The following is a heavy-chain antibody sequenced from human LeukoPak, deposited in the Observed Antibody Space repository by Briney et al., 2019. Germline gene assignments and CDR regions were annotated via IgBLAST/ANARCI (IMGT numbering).Heavy chain of an antibody. V-gene: IGHV3-23*01. J-gene: IGHJ4*02. CDR1: GFTISSYD. Sequence: GGSLRLSCAASGFTISSYDMSWVRQAPGKGLEWVSSITDNGVSTYYADSVKGRFTISRDNSKNMLYLQMNSLRAEDTAPYYCAKDLRVHWGQGTLVTVSS. CDR3: AKDLRVH. D-gene: IGHD3-10*01. CDR2: ITDNGVST.